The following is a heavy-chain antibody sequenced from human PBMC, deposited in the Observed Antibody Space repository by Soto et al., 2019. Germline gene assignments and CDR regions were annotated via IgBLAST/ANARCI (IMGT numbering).Heavy chain of an antibody. J-gene: IGHJ5*02. D-gene: IGHD1-7*01. CDR1: GYTFTGYY. CDR3: ARGSGDGITGTRDWFDP. Sequence: QVQLVQSGAEVKKPGASVKVSCKASGYTFTGYYMHWVRQAPGQGLEWMGWINPNSGGTNYAQKFQGWVTMTRDTSISTVYMELSRLRSDDTAVYYCARGSGDGITGTRDWFDPWGQGTLVTVSS. CDR2: INPNSGGT. V-gene: IGHV1-2*04.